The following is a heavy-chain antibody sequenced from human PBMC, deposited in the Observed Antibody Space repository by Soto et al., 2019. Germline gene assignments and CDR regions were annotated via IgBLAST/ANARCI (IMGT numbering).Heavy chain of an antibody. CDR1: GFTFSSYE. J-gene: IGHJ4*02. V-gene: IGHV3-48*03. Sequence: PGGSLRLSCAASGFTFSSYEMNWVRQAPGKGLEWVSYISSSGSTIYYADSVKGRFTISRGNAKNSLYLQMNSLRAEDTAVYYCARERIAVAGTIDYWGQGTLVTVSS. CDR2: ISSSGSTI. CDR3: ARERIAVAGTIDY. D-gene: IGHD6-19*01.